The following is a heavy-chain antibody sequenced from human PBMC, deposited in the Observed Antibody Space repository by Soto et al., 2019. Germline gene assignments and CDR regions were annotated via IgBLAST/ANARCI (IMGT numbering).Heavy chain of an antibody. V-gene: IGHV1-18*01. D-gene: IGHD6-13*01. CDR2: ISAYNGNT. CDR3: ARGRTSSPHFYVMDV. CDR1: GYTFTNYG. J-gene: IGHJ6*02. Sequence: ASVKVSFKASGYTFTNYGISWLRQAPGQGLEWMGWISAYNGNTNYAQKIQGRVTMTTDTSTSTAYMELRSLRSDDTAVYYCARGRTSSPHFYVMDVWGQGTTVTVSS.